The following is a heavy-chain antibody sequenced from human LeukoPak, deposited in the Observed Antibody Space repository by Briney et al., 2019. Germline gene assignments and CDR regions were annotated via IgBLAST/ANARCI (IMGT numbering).Heavy chain of an antibody. CDR1: GFTFSDFY. CDR2: ISPTDYT. V-gene: IGHV3-11*06. Sequence: GGSLRLSCAASGFTFSDFYMSWIRQAPGKGLEWLSYISPTDYTNYADSVKGRFTISRDNAKTSMYLQMNSLRVEDTAVYFCARGTEYNYVPFDDWGQGTLVTVSS. J-gene: IGHJ4*02. CDR3: ARGTEYNYVPFDD. D-gene: IGHD5-18*01.